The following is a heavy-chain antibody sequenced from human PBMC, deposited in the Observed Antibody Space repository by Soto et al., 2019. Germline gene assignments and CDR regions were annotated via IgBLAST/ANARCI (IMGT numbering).Heavy chain of an antibody. V-gene: IGHV3-11*01. Sequence: PGGSLRLSCAASGFTFSDYYMSWIRQAPGKGLEWVSYISSSGSTIYYADSVKGRFTISRDNAKNSLYLQMNSLRAEDTAVYYCAKEKIERYYDFWSGYYENPWFDPWGQGTLVTVSS. D-gene: IGHD3-3*01. CDR3: AKEKIERYYDFWSGYYENPWFDP. CDR2: ISSSGSTI. J-gene: IGHJ5*02. CDR1: GFTFSDYY.